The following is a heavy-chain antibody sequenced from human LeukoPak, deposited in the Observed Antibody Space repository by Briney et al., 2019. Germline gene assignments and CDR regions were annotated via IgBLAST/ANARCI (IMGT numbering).Heavy chain of an antibody. V-gene: IGHV3-30*02. CDR1: GFTFSSYD. J-gene: IGHJ4*02. D-gene: IGHD4-17*01. CDR2: MRNDGNNK. Sequence: PGGSLRLSCAASGFTFSSYDMHWVRQAPGKGLEWVAFMRNDGNNKYYVHSVKGRFTISRDNSKNTLFLQMNSQRPEDTAVYYCAKDSLGTRTVTLDYWGQGTLVTVSS. CDR3: AKDSLGTRTVTLDY.